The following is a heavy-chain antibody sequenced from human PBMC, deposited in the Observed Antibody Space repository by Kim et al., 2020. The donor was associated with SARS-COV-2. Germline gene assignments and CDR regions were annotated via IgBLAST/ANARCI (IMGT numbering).Heavy chain of an antibody. CDR1: GYTFTSYY. J-gene: IGHJ5*02. CDR3: ARLVTNSNDDYGDYDGDSWFDP. Sequence: ASVKVSCKASGYTFTSYYMHWVRQAPGQGLEWMGIINPSGGSTSYAQKFQGRVTMTRDTSTSTVYMELSSLRSEDTAVYYCARLVTNSNDDYGDYDGDSWFDPWGQGTLVTVSS. D-gene: IGHD4-17*01. V-gene: IGHV1-46*01. CDR2: INPSGGST.